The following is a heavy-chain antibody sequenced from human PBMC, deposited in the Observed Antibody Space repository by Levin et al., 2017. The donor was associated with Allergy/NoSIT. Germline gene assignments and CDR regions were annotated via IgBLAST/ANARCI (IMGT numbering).Heavy chain of an antibody. Sequence: QTGGSLRLSCAASGFTFDNYAMGWVRQAPGKGLEWISTISGSGDSTFYADSVKGRPTTSRDTSKNTVYLDVNNLRAEDTAIYCCARDRGDPVVADAFDLWGQGTVVTVSS. V-gene: IGHV3-23*01. CDR3: ARDRGDPVVADAFDL. J-gene: IGHJ3*01. CDR1: GFTFDNYA. D-gene: IGHD2-15*01. CDR2: ISGSGDST.